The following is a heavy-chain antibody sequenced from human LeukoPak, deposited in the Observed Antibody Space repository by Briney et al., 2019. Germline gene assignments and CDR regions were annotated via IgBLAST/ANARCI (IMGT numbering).Heavy chain of an antibody. J-gene: IGHJ4*02. Sequence: GGSLRLSCAASAFTSSSNWMSCVRQAPGKGLEWVANIKQDGSETYYVDSVKGRFTISRDNAKNSLYLQMNSLRAEDTAVYYCARDSTRAAAGGDWGQGTLVTVSS. CDR2: IKQDGSET. CDR3: ARDSTRAAAGGD. CDR1: AFTSSSNW. V-gene: IGHV3-7*01. D-gene: IGHD6-13*01.